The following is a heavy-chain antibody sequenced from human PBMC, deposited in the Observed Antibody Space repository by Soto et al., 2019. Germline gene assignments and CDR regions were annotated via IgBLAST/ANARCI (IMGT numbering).Heavy chain of an antibody. J-gene: IGHJ6*02. V-gene: IGHV4-30-4*01. CDR2: IYYSGST. D-gene: IGHD3-3*01. CDR3: AREDDFGTMDV. Sequence: PSETLSLTCTVSGGSISSGDYYWSWIRQPPGKGLEWIGYIYYSGSTYYNPSLKSRVTISVDTSKNQFSLKLSSVTAADTAVYYCAREDDFGTMDVWGQGTTVTVSS. CDR1: GGSISSGDYY.